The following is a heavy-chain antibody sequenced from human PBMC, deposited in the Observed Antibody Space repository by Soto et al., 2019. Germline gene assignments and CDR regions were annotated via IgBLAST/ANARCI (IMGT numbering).Heavy chain of an antibody. CDR1: GDSINSDKYY. Sequence: QLLLQESGPGLVKPSETLSLTCSVSGDSINSDKYYWGWIRQPPGKGLEWIGRIYYRGNTYYNPSLQPRFTISLDKSKSQFSLKLNSVTAADSAVYFCARLEGLATISYYFDFWGQGALVTVSS. D-gene: IGHD3-9*01. CDR3: ARLEGLATISYYFDF. J-gene: IGHJ4*02. V-gene: IGHV4-39*01. CDR2: IYYRGNT.